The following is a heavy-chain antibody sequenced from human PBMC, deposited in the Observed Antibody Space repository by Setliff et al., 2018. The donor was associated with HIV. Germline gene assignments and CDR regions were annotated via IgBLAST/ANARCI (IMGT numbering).Heavy chain of an antibody. CDR3: ARGGTGRPRPIDY. J-gene: IGHJ4*02. V-gene: IGHV1-18*01. CDR2: ISANNGNT. CDR1: DYIFLSYG. D-gene: IGHD7-27*01. Sequence: ASVKVSCKTSDYIFLSYGISWVRQAPGQGLEWMGWISANNGNTDYAQRLHDRVTMTTDTSTSTVYMELRSLRSDDTAVYYCARGGTGRPRPIDYWGQGTLVTVSS.